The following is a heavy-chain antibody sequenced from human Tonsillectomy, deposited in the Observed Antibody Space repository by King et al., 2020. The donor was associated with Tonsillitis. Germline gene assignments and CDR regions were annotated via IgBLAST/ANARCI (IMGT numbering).Heavy chain of an antibody. J-gene: IGHJ3*02. CDR3: ARDQCSGGSCYLLGAFDI. Sequence: DVQLVESGGGLVKPGGSLRLSCAASGFTFSSYSMNWVRQAPGKGLEWVSSISSTSTYIYYADSVKGRFTISRDNAKNSLYLQMNSLRAEETAVYYCARDQCSGGSCYLLGAFDIWGPGTMVSVSS. V-gene: IGHV3-21*01. CDR2: ISSTSTYI. CDR1: GFTFSSYS. D-gene: IGHD2-15*01.